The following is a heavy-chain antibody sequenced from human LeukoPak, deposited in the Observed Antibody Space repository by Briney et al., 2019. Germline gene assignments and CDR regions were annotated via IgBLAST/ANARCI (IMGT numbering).Heavy chain of an antibody. CDR2: LYYSGST. Sequence: SETLSLTCTVSGGXISSYYCSWIRQPPGKGLEWIGYLYYSGSTNYNPSLKSRVTISVDTSKNQFSLKLSSVTAADTAVYYCARVSWGSYPGFDYWGQGTLVTVSS. D-gene: IGHD7-27*01. J-gene: IGHJ4*02. CDR3: ARVSWGSYPGFDY. V-gene: IGHV4-59*01. CDR1: GGXISSYY.